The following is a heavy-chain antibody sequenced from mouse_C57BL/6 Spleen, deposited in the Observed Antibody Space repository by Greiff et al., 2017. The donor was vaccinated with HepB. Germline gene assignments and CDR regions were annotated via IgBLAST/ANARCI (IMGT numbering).Heavy chain of an antibody. D-gene: IGHD2-5*01. CDR2: IYPGDGDT. Sequence: VKLMESGPELVKPGASVKISCKASGYAFSSSWMNWVKQRPGKGLEWIGRIYPGDGDTNYNGKFKGKATLTADKSSSTAYMQLSSLTSEDSAVYFCARNPYYSNYGYFDVWGTGTTVTVSS. V-gene: IGHV1-82*01. CDR3: ARNPYYSNYGYFDV. J-gene: IGHJ1*03. CDR1: GYAFSSSW.